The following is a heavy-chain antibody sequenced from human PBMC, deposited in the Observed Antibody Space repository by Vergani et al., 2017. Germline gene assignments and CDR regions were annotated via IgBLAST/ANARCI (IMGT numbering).Heavy chain of an antibody. CDR3: ARDLRLLYNRFDP. CDR2: TWYDGNNK. Sequence: QVQLVESGGGVVKPGRSLRLSCAASGFTFNQYGMHWVRQAPGKGLEWVAVTWYDGNNKQYADSVKGRFTISRDNSKSTMYLQMNSLRDEDTGVYYCARDLRLLYNRFDPWGQGTLVTVSP. D-gene: IGHD1-14*01. V-gene: IGHV3-33*01. CDR1: GFTFNQYG. J-gene: IGHJ5*02.